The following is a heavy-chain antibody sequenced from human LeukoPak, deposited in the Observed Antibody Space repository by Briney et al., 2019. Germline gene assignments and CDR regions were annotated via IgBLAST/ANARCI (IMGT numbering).Heavy chain of an antibody. Sequence: PSETLSLTCTVSGGSISSYYWSWIRQPPGKGLEWIGYIYYSGSTNYNPSLKSRVTISVDTSKNQFSLKLSSVTAADTAVYYCARAPDIVATMDDYWGQGTLVTVSS. CDR1: GGSISSYY. CDR2: IYYSGST. CDR3: ARAPDIVATMDDY. D-gene: IGHD5-12*01. V-gene: IGHV4-59*08. J-gene: IGHJ4*02.